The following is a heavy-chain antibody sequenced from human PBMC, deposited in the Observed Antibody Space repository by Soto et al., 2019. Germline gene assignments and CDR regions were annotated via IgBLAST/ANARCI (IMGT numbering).Heavy chain of an antibody. D-gene: IGHD6-13*01. Sequence: EVQLVESGGGLVKSGGSPTLSCAASGFTFSISTMIWVRQAPGKRLEWVSSISSGSTYFYYADSVKGRFSISRDNAKRSLFLQMNSLRVEDTAVYYCARGDGTGLHSSGWSPRFWGQGTLVTVSS. CDR1: GFTFSIST. CDR3: ARGDGTGLHSSGWSPRF. J-gene: IGHJ4*02. V-gene: IGHV3-21*01. CDR2: ISSGSTYF.